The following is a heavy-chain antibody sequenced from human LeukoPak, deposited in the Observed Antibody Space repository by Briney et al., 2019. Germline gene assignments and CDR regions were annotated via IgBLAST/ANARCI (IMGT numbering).Heavy chain of an antibody. CDR3: ARVSVGADFDY. CDR2: IIPIFGTA. J-gene: IGHJ4*02. CDR1: GGTFSSYA. Sequence: GASVKVSCKASGGTFSSYAISWVRQAPGQGLEWMGGIIPIFGTANYAQKFQGRVTITADESTSTAYMELSSLRSDDMAVYYCARVSVGADFDYWGQGTLVTVSS. V-gene: IGHV1-69*13. D-gene: IGHD1-26*01.